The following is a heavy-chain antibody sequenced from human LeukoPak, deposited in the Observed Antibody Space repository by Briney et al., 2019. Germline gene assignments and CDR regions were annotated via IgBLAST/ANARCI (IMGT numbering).Heavy chain of an antibody. D-gene: IGHD4-23*01. CDR2: IYPGDSDT. J-gene: IGHJ6*02. Sequence: GESLKISCKGSGYSFTSYWIGWVRQLPGKGPEWMGIIYPGDSDTRYSPSFQGQVTISADKSISTAYLQWSSLKASDTAMYYCARLGGNSKSYYYYYGMDVWGQGTTVTVS. CDR1: GYSFTSYW. CDR3: ARLGGNSKSYYYYYGMDV. V-gene: IGHV5-51*01.